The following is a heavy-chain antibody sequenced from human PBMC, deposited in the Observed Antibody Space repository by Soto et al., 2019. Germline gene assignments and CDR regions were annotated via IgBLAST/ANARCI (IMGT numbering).Heavy chain of an antibody. CDR1: GFTFSSYG. D-gene: IGHD3-3*01. J-gene: IGHJ3*02. CDR3: AKVPFQPYYEFWSGGDGAFAI. Sequence: QVQLVESGGGVVQPGRSLRLSCAASGFTFSSYGMHWVRQAPGKGLERVAVISYDGSNKYYADSVKGRFTISRDNSKNTLYLQMNSLRAEDTAVYYCAKVPFQPYYEFWSGGDGAFAIWGQGTMVTVSS. CDR2: ISYDGSNK. V-gene: IGHV3-30*18.